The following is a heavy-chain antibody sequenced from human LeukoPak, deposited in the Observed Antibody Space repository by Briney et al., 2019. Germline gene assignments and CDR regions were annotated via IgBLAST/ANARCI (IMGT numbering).Heavy chain of an antibody. J-gene: IGHJ4*02. V-gene: IGHV4-31*03. CDR1: GGSITSGGYF. CDR3: ARSFGESYFDY. D-gene: IGHD3-10*01. Sequence: SETLSLTCTFSGGSITSGGYFLSWIRQHPGKGLEWIGYISYSGNTYYNPSLKSRLTISVDTSKKQFSLKLSSVTAADTAVYYCARSFGESYFDYWGQGILVTVSS. CDR2: ISYSGNT.